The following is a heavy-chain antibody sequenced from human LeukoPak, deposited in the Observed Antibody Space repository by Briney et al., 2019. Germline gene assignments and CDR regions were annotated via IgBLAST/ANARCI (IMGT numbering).Heavy chain of an antibody. J-gene: IGHJ6*02. CDR1: GDSVSSNSAA. CDR3: ARDQGSSTDYYYYGMDV. D-gene: IGHD6-6*01. Sequence: SQTLSLTCAISGDSVSSNSAAWNWIRQSPSRGLEWLGRTYYRSKWYNDYAVSVKSRITINPDTSKNQFSLQLNSVIPEDTAVYYCARDQGSSTDYYYYGMDVWGQGTTVTVSS. CDR2: TYYRSKWYN. V-gene: IGHV6-1*01.